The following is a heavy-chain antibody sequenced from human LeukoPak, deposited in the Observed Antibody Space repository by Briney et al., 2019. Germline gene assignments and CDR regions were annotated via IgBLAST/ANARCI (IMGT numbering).Heavy chain of an antibody. V-gene: IGHV1-69*05. Sequence: SVKVSCKASGGTFSSYAISLVRQAPGQGLEWMGGIIPIFGTANYAQKFQGRVTITTDESTSTAYMELSSLRSEDTAVYYCARANGSYTVVYYYYYMDVWGKGTTVTVSS. CDR1: GGTFSSYA. CDR2: IIPIFGTA. D-gene: IGHD1-26*01. J-gene: IGHJ6*03. CDR3: ARANGSYTVVYYYYYMDV.